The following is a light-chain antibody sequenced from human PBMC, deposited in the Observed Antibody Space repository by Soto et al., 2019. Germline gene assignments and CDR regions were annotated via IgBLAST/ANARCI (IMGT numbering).Light chain of an antibody. J-gene: IGKJ1*01. Sequence: EIVFTQFPATPCSFPGEGVNLSCRASQYINTRLAWYQHRPGQAPRLLIYQTSLRAAGIPARFSASGSGTDFTLTISDVQPEDFALYYCHQRQSWPRTFGQGTKVDIK. CDR2: QTS. CDR1: QYINTR. V-gene: IGKV3-11*01. CDR3: HQRQSWPRT.